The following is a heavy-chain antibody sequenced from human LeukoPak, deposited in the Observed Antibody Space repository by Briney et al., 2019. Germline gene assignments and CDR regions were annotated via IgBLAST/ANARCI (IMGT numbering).Heavy chain of an antibody. J-gene: IGHJ4*02. V-gene: IGHV1-2*02. CDR1: GYTFTGNF. CDR3: AKIGVSGSYWDFDS. Sequence: GASVKVSCKPSGYTFTGNFTHWVRQAPGQGLEWMGWIDPRNGGTKYAQKFEGRVTMTRDTSISTAYMELSSLRSDDTAMYYCAKIGVSGSYWDFDSWGQGTLVTVSS. D-gene: IGHD1-26*01. CDR2: IDPRNGGT.